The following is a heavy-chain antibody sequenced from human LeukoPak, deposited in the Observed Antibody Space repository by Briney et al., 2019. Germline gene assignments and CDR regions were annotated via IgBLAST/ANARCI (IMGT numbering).Heavy chain of an antibody. CDR3: ARDGICSGGSCYCDY. D-gene: IGHD2-15*01. Sequence: GGSLRLSCAASGFTFSSYSMTWVRQAPGKGLEWVSSISSSSSYIYYADSVKGRFTISRDNAKNSLYPQMNSLRAEDTAVYYCARDGICSGGSCYCDYWGQGTLVTVSS. CDR1: GFTFSSYS. J-gene: IGHJ4*02. V-gene: IGHV3-21*01. CDR2: ISSSSSYI.